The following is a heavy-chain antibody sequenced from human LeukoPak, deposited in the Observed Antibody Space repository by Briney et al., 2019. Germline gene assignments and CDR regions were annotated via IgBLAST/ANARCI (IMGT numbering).Heavy chain of an antibody. CDR2: ITYDGSNK. CDR1: GFTLSNYA. D-gene: IGHD3-9*01. Sequence: PGGSLRLSCAASGFTLSNYAMHWVRQAPGKGLEWVAIITYDGSNKDYADVVKGRFTISRDNSKNTLYLQMSSLRAEDTALYYCARDGYFGSDSVTGAGALGDYYMDVWGKGTTVTVSS. CDR3: ARDGYFGSDSVTGAGALGDYYMDV. J-gene: IGHJ6*03. V-gene: IGHV3-30*04.